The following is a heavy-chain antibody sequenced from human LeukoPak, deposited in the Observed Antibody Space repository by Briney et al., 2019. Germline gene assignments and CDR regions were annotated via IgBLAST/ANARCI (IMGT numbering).Heavy chain of an antibody. V-gene: IGHV3-33*01. J-gene: IGHJ4*02. Sequence: GGSLRLSCAASGFTFSSYGMHWVRQAPGKGLEWVAVIWYDRSNKYYADSVKGRFTISRDNSKNTLYLQMNSLRAEDTAVYYCARDAGTVTIMPMDYWGQGTLVTVSS. CDR3: ARDAGTVTIMPMDY. CDR1: GFTFSSYG. D-gene: IGHD4-17*01. CDR2: IWYDRSNK.